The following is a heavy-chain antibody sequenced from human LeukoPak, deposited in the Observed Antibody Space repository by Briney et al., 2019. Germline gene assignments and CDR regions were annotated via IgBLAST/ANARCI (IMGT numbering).Heavy chain of an antibody. Sequence: PGGSLRLSCAASGFTFGIYWMSWVRQAPGKGLEWVGRIKNKGDGGTTDYAAPVKGRFTMSRDDSRNTLYLQMNSLKTEDTAVYYFTTVIIGGGYWGQGTLVTVSS. V-gene: IGHV3-15*01. J-gene: IGHJ4*02. D-gene: IGHD3-22*01. CDR3: TTVIIGGGY. CDR2: IKNKGDGGTT. CDR1: GFTFGIYW.